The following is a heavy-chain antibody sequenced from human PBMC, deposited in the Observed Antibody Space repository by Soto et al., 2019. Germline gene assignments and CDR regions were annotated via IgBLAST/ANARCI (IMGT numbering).Heavy chain of an antibody. Sequence: PGGSLRLSCAASGFTFSTYVMSWVRQAPGKGLEWVSTISGSGSSTYYADSVKGRFTISRDNSRNTLYLQINSLRADDTAVYYCAKPDYWGQGTLVTVSS. CDR2: ISGSGSST. V-gene: IGHV3-23*01. CDR3: AKPDY. CDR1: GFTFSTYV. J-gene: IGHJ4*02.